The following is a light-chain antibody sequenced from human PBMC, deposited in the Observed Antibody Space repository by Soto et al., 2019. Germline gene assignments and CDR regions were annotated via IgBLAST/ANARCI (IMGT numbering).Light chain of an antibody. CDR3: QQYNCWPLT. J-gene: IGKJ4*01. V-gene: IGKV3D-15*01. Sequence: EIVMTQSPATLSVSPGERDTLSCSASQSVGSDLAWYQQKPGQAPRLVIYDIFIRATGVPTRISGSGSGTEFTLTISSLQSEDFAVYYCQQYNCWPLTFGGGTKV. CDR1: QSVGSD. CDR2: DIF.